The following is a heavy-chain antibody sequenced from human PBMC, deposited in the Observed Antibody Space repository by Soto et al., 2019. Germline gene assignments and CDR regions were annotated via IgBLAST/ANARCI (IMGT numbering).Heavy chain of an antibody. CDR1: GGSFSGYY. J-gene: IGHJ4*02. CDR2: INHSGST. Sequence: QVQLQQWGAGLLKPSETLSLTCAVYGGSFSGYYWSWIRQPPGKGLEWIGEINHSGSTNYNPSLKSRVTISVDTSKNQCSLKLSSVTAADTAVYYCAREPYDYIWGSYRPYYFDYWGQGTLVTVSS. D-gene: IGHD3-16*02. CDR3: AREPYDYIWGSYRPYYFDY. V-gene: IGHV4-34*01.